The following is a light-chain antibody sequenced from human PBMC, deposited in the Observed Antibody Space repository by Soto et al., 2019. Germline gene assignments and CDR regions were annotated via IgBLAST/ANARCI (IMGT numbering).Light chain of an antibody. CDR1: QSISSY. CDR3: QQSYSTPPS. CDR2: AAS. J-gene: IGKJ3*01. V-gene: IGKV1-39*01. Sequence: DIQMTQSPSSLSASVGDRVTITCRASQSISSYLNWYHQKPGKAPKLLIYAASSLQSGVPSRFSGSGSGTDFTLTISSMQPEDFATYYCQQSYSTPPSFVPGTKVEIK.